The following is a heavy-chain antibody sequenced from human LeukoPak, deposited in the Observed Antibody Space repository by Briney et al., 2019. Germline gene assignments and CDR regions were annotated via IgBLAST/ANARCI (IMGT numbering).Heavy chain of an antibody. D-gene: IGHD5-12*01. V-gene: IGHV3-21*01. CDR1: GFTFSSYS. CDR3: AREGVRRGYSGYDFVPFDY. J-gene: IGHJ4*02. Sequence: GGSLRLSCAASGFTFSSYSMNWVRHAPGKGLEGGSSISSRNSYIYYADSVKGRFTIYRDNAKNSLYLQMNRLRTDDTAVYYCAREGVRRGYSGYDFVPFDYWGQGTLVTVSS. CDR2: ISSRNSYI.